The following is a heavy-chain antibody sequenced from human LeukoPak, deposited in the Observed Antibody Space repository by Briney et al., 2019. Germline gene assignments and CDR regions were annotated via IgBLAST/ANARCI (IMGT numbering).Heavy chain of an antibody. D-gene: IGHD2-2*01. Sequence: SETLSLTCTVSGGSISSSSYYWSWIRQPPDQGLEWIGEIDHTGRTSYNPSLKSRVIISLDTSKNQFSLKLNSVTAADTAVYYCARQVDVGCSSASCYGHGAFDIWGPGTVVTVSS. CDR1: GGSISSSSYY. J-gene: IGHJ3*02. CDR3: ARQVDVGCSSASCYGHGAFDI. CDR2: IDHTGRT. V-gene: IGHV4-39*01.